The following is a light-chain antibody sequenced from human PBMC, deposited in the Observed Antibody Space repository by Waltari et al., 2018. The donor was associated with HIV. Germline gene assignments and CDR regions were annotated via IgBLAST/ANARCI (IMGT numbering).Light chain of an antibody. CDR2: EVS. V-gene: IGLV2-11*01. J-gene: IGLJ3*02. CDR1: SSDVGGYHY. Sequence: QSAMTQPRSVSRSPGQSVTISCTGNSSDVGGYHYVSWYQQHPGKAPKLMIYEVSKRPAGVPDRFSGSKSGNTASLTIAGVQAEDEADYYCCSYAGSYTFGVFGGGTKLTVL. CDR3: CSYAGSYTFGV.